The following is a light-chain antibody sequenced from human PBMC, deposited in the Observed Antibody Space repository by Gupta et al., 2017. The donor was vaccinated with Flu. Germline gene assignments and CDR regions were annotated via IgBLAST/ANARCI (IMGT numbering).Light chain of an antibody. CDR1: QRVSIF. J-gene: IGKJ4*01. CDR3: QHRRDWPIT. V-gene: IGKV3-11*01. Sequence: EIVLTQSPATPSLSPGEPATLSCRASQRVSIFLAWYQVKPGQAPRLLIYDATNRANGIPARFSGSGSGTDFTLTISSLEPEDFAVYYCQHRRDWPITFGGGTRVELK. CDR2: DAT.